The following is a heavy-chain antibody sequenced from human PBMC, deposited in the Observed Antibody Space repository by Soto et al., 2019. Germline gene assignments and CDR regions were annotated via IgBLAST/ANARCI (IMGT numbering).Heavy chain of an antibody. Sequence: SETLSLTCTVSGGSISSFYWGWIRQPPGKGLDWITYIFYSGSTDYNASLKSRVTISVDTSKNQFSLRLSSVTAADTAVYYCARGKRGYFDYWGQGILVTVSS. CDR2: IFYSGST. V-gene: IGHV4-59*01. J-gene: IGHJ4*03. CDR1: GGSISSFY. CDR3: ARGKRGYFDY.